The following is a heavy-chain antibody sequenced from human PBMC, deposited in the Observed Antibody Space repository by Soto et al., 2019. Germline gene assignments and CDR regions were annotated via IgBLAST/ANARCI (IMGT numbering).Heavy chain of an antibody. CDR1: GGTLSGNY. J-gene: IGHJ5*02. Sequence: QVQLQQWGAGLLKPSETLSLTCAVYGGTLSGNYWSWIRQPPGKGLEWIGEINHSGSTNCNPSLKSRVTISVDTSKKQFSRDLSSVTAADTAVYFCARGRSYGYFSNWFDPCAQGDLVTVSS. CDR2: INHSGST. D-gene: IGHD3-16*01. CDR3: ARGRSYGYFSNWFDP. V-gene: IGHV4-34*01.